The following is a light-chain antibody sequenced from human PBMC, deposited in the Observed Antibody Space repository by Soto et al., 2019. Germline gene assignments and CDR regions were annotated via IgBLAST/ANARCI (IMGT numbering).Light chain of an antibody. V-gene: IGKV3-15*01. J-gene: IGKJ4*01. CDR2: GAS. CDR1: QSVGSD. Sequence: EIVMTQSPATLSVSPGERATLSCRASQSVGSDLAWYQQKPGQAPRLLICGASTRASGIPARFSGSGSGTEFTLTISSLQSEDFAAYYCQQYNNWPLTFGGGTKVEIK. CDR3: QQYNNWPLT.